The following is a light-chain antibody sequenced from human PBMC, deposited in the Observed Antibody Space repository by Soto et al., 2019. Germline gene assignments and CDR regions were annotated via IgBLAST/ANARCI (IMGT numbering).Light chain of an antibody. CDR3: QQYVSSSWA. J-gene: IGKJ1*01. Sequence: EIVLTQSPATLSLSPGERATLSCMASQSVTRYLAWYQQRPGQTPRLLIYDASNMATGIPARFSGSGSGTDFTLTISRLEPEDFAVYYCQQYVSSSWAFGQGTKVDIK. V-gene: IGKV3-11*01. CDR2: DAS. CDR1: QSVTRY.